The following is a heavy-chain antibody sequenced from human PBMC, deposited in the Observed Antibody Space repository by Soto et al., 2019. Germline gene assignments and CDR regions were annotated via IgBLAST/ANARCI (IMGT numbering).Heavy chain of an antibody. V-gene: IGHV3-7*01. D-gene: IGHD6-19*01. CDR1: GFTFSSYW. Sequence: EVQLVESGGGLVQPGGSLRLSCTASGFTFSSYWMTWVRQAPGKGLEWVANIYPGGSEKYYVESVKGRFTISRDNTRNSLSLQMNSLRAEDTAVYFCARDRGSGLYQAGSDYWGQGTQVTVSS. J-gene: IGHJ4*02. CDR3: ARDRGSGLYQAGSDY. CDR2: IYPGGSEK.